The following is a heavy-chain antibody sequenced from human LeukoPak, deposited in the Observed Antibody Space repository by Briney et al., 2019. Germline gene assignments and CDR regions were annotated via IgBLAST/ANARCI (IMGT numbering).Heavy chain of an antibody. V-gene: IGHV4-34*01. J-gene: IGHJ6*03. CDR2: INHSGST. CDR3: ARGQVKQQLLPRTGSRDYYYYMDV. CDR1: GGSFSGYY. D-gene: IGHD6-13*01. Sequence: SETLSLTCAVYGGSFSGYYRSWIRQPPGKGLEWIGEINHSGSTNYNPSLKSRVTISVDTSKNEFSLKLSSVTAADTAVYFCARGQVKQQLLPRTGSRDYYYYMDVWGRGTAVTVSS.